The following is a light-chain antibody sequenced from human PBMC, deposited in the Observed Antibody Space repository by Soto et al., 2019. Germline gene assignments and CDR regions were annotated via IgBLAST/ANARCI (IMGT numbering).Light chain of an antibody. V-gene: IGKV3-20*01. J-gene: IGKJ4*01. Sequence: EIVLTQSPDTLSLSPGERATLSCRASQSVGSTFLAWYQQKPGQAPRLLIYDASSRATGIPDRFSGSGSGTDFSLIISRQEPEDFAVYYCQQYGSSPPTLTFGGGTKVEIK. CDR1: QSVGSTF. CDR2: DAS. CDR3: QQYGSSPPTLT.